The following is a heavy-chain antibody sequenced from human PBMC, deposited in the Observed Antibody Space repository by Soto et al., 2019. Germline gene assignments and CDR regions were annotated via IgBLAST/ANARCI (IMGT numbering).Heavy chain of an antibody. D-gene: IGHD3-10*01. J-gene: IGHJ6*02. CDR1: GFTFSSYG. CDR3: ARASPYYYGSGSYYEDYYYYYGMDV. Sequence: GSLRLSCAASGFTFSSYGMHWVRQAPGKGLEWVAVISYDGSNKYYANSVKGRFTISRDNSKNTLYLQMGSLRAEDMAVYYCARASPYYYGSGSYYEDYYYYYGMDVWGQGTTVTVSS. V-gene: IGHV3-30*03. CDR2: ISYDGSNK.